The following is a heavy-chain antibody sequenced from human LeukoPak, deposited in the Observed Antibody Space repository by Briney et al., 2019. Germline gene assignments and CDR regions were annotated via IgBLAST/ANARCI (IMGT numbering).Heavy chain of an antibody. Sequence: GGSLRLSCAASGFTFSSYWMNWVRQAPGKGLEWVANIKQDGSEKYYVDYVKGRFTISGDNAKNSLFLQMNSLRAEDTAVYYCARSGDHVWGSDRSDAFDIWGQGTMVAVSS. J-gene: IGHJ3*02. D-gene: IGHD3-16*02. V-gene: IGHV3-7*04. CDR1: GFTFSSYW. CDR3: ARSGDHVWGSDRSDAFDI. CDR2: IKQDGSEK.